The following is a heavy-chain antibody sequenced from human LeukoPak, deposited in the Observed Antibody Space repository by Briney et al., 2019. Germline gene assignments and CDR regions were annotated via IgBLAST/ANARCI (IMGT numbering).Heavy chain of an antibody. V-gene: IGHV3-30*18. CDR3: AKDTYYYDSSGYFDPGYDY. CDR2: ISYDGSNK. J-gene: IGHJ4*02. Sequence: GRSLRLSCAASGFTFSSCGMHWVRQAPGKGLEWVAVISYDGSNKYYADSVKGRFTISRDNSKNTLYLQMNSLRAEDTAVYYCAKDTYYYDSSGYFDPGYDYWGQGTLVTVSS. CDR1: GFTFSSCG. D-gene: IGHD3-22*01.